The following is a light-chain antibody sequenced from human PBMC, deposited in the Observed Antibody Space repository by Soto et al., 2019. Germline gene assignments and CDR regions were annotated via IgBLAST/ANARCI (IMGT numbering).Light chain of an antibody. Sequence: EIVMTQSPATLSVSPGERATLSCRASQSVGSDLAWYQQKPGQAPGLLIYGASNRATGIPDRFSGSGSGTDFTLTISRLEPEDFAVYYCQQYGSSPRTFGQGTKVDIK. CDR2: GAS. J-gene: IGKJ1*01. V-gene: IGKV3-20*01. CDR3: QQYGSSPRT. CDR1: QSVGSD.